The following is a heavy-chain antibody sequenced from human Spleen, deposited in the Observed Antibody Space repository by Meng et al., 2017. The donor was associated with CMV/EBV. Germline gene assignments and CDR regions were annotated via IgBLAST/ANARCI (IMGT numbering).Heavy chain of an antibody. Sequence: GGSLRLSCVASGFTFSNAWMSWVRQAPGKGLEWVGRIKSKTDGGTTDYAAPVKGRFTISRDDSKNTLYLQMHSLRAEDTAVYYCARGYRNWFDPWGQGTLVTVSS. J-gene: IGHJ5*02. V-gene: IGHV3-15*01. CDR1: GFTFSNAW. D-gene: IGHD2-15*01. CDR2: IKSKTDGGTT. CDR3: ARGYRNWFDP.